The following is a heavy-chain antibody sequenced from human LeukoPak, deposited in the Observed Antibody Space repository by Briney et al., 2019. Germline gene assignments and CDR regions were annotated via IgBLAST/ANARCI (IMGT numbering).Heavy chain of an antibody. CDR3: ARVDSSGWYRVLNWFDP. CDR1: GYTFTIYG. V-gene: IGHV1-18*01. CDR2: ISAYNGNT. D-gene: IGHD6-19*01. Sequence: ASVKVSFKASGYTFTIYGISWVRQAPGQGLEWMGWISAYNGNTNYAQKLQGRVTMTTDTSTSTAYMELRSLRSDDTAVYYCARVDSSGWYRVLNWFDPWGQGTLVTVSS. J-gene: IGHJ5*02.